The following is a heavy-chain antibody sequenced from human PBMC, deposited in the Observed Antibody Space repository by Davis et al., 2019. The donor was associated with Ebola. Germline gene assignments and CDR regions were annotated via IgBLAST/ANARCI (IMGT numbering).Heavy chain of an antibody. CDR2: ISSSSNYI. V-gene: IGHV3-21*04. D-gene: IGHD3/OR15-3a*01. J-gene: IGHJ4*02. Sequence: PGGSLRLSCAASGFTFSSYSMNWVRQAPGKGLEWVSSISSSSNYIYYADSVKGRFTISRDNSKNTLYLQMNSLGAEDTAVYYCAKNFGLLDYWGQGTLVTVSS. CDR3: AKNFGLLDY. CDR1: GFTFSSYS.